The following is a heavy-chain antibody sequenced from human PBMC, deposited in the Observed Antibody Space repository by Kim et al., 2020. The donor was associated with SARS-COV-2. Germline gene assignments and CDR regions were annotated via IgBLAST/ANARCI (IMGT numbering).Heavy chain of an antibody. J-gene: IGHJ1*01. CDR1: GFTFNNYA. CDR3: AKVTSGSSGWFGYFQH. CDR2: IRDSGGST. V-gene: IGHV3-23*01. D-gene: IGHD6-19*01. Sequence: GGSLRLSCAASGFTFNNYAMSWVRQAPGKGLEWVSGIRDSGGSTKYADSVKGRFSISRDNSKNTLYPQMDSLRAEDTAVYYCAKVTSGSSGWFGYFQHWGQGTLVTVSS.